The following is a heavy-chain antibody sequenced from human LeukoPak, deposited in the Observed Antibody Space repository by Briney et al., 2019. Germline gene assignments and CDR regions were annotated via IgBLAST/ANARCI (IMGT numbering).Heavy chain of an antibody. CDR3: AKEGYDYVWGSYHLFDY. V-gene: IGHV3-23*01. J-gene: IGHJ4*02. CDR2: ISGSGGST. CDR1: GFTFSSYA. Sequence: SGGSLRLSCAASGFTFSSYAMSWVRQAPGKGLEWVSAISGSGGSTYYADSVKGRFTISRDNSKNTLYLQMNSLRAEDTAVYYCAKEGYDYVWGSYHLFDYWGQGTLVTVSS. D-gene: IGHD3-16*02.